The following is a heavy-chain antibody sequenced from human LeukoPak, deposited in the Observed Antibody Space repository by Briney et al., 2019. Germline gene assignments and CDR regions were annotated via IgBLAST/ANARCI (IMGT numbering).Heavy chain of an antibody. CDR3: ARVSRSRGEWLFDN. V-gene: IGHV7-4-1*02. D-gene: IGHD3-3*01. Sequence: ASVKVSCKASGYTFTSYALNWVRQAPGQGLEWMGWINTNTGNPTYAQGFTGRFVFSLDTSVSTAYLQISTLKAEDVAVYYCARVSRSRGEWLFDNWGQGTLVTVSS. CDR2: INTNTGNP. CDR1: GYTFTSYA. J-gene: IGHJ4*02.